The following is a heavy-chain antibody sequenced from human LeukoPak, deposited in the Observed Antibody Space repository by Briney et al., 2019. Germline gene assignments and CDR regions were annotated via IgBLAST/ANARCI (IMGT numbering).Heavy chain of an antibody. CDR2: ISSSGSII. J-gene: IGHJ4*02. D-gene: IGHD3-22*01. V-gene: IGHV3-11*04. Sequence: GGSLRLSCVASGFTLSDYYMTWIRQAPGKGLEWVSYISSSGSIIYYADSVKGRFIISRDNAKNSLYLQMNSLRAEDTAVYFCARVGYDSSGRFDYWGQGTLVTVSS. CDR3: ARVGYDSSGRFDY. CDR1: GFTLSDYY.